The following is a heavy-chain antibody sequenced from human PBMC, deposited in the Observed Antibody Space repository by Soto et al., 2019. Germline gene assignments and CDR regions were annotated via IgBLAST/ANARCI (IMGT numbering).Heavy chain of an antibody. J-gene: IGHJ3*02. Sequence: SGPTLVNPTQTVTLTCTFSGFSLSTSGMCVSWIRQPPGKALEWLARIDWDDDKYYSTSLKTRLTISKDTSKNQVVLTMTNMDPVDTATYYCARAEVVVAASHAFDIWGQGTMVTVSS. CDR2: IDWDDDK. D-gene: IGHD2-15*01. V-gene: IGHV2-70*11. CDR3: ARAEVVVAASHAFDI. CDR1: GFSLSTSGMC.